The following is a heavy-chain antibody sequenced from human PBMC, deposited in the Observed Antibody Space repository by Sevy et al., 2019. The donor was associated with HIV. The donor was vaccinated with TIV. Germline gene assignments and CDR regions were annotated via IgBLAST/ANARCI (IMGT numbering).Heavy chain of an antibody. D-gene: IGHD1-7*01. CDR3: AHRRPETTRGFHVYFDS. V-gene: IGHV2-5*02. CDR1: GFSLSTNGVG. CDR2: IYWDDDK. Sequence: SGPTLLNPTQTLTLTCTFSGFSLSTNGVGVGWIRQPPGKALEWLALIYWDDDKRYSPSLKRRLTIPKDTSKNQVVLTMPNMDPVDTATYFCAHRRPETTRGFHVYFDSWGQGILVTVSS. J-gene: IGHJ4*02.